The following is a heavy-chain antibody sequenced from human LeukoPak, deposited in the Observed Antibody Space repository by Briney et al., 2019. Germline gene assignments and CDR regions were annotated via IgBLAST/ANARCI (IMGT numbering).Heavy chain of an antibody. CDR1: GYTFTGYY. CDR3: ARVPDDYVPFVDY. V-gene: IGHV1-2*02. J-gene: IGHJ4*02. CDR2: INPNSGGT. Sequence: GASMKVSCKASGYTFTGYYMHWVRQAPGQGLEWMGWINPNSGGTNYAQKFQGRVTMTRDTSISTAYMELSRLRSDDTAVYYCARVPDDYVPFVDYWGQGTLVTVSS. D-gene: IGHD4-17*01.